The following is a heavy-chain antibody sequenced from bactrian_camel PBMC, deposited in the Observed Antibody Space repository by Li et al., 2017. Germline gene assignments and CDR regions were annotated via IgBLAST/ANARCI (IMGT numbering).Heavy chain of an antibody. Sequence: HVQLVESGGGSVEAGGSLTLSCTPSGYTTRTNCMGWFRQAPGKQREGVAAIYTIGGNTFYADSVKGRFTISHDNAKNSVDLQMNSLKPDDTAVYYCAATGQMLSVAGCRTQGTQVTVS. J-gene: IGHJ4*01. V-gene: IGHV3-3*01. CDR1: GYTTRTNC. D-gene: IGHD1*01. CDR2: IYTIGGNT.